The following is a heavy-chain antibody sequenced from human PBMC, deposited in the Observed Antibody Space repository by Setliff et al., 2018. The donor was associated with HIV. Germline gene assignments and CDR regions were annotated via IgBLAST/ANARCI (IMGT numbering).Heavy chain of an antibody. D-gene: IGHD3-10*01. CDR3: ARVKSIGDYYGSEYYFDY. CDR1: GGSISSGGYS. CDR2: IYHSGST. V-gene: IGHV4-30-2*01. Sequence: SETLSLTCAVSGGSISSGGYSWSWIRQPPGKGLEWIGYIYHSGSTYYNPSLKSRVTISVDRSKNQFSLKLSSVTAADTAVYYCARVKSIGDYYGSEYYFDYWGQGTLVTVS. J-gene: IGHJ4*02.